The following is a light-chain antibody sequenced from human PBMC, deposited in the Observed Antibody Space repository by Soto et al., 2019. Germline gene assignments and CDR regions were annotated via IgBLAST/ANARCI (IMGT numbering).Light chain of an antibody. V-gene: IGLV2-14*01. CDR1: SSDIGSNNY. J-gene: IGLJ3*02. CDR3: SSYTTTTRL. Sequence: QSVLTQPASVSGSPGQSITISCTGTSSDIGSNNYVSWFQQRPGKAPTLIIYEVSNRPSGVSTHFSGSKPGNTASLTISGLLPEDEAEYYCSSYTTTTRLFGGGTQLTVL. CDR2: EVS.